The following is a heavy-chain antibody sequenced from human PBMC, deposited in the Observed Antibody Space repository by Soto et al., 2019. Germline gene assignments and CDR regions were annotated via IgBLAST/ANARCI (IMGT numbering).Heavy chain of an antibody. CDR1: GFTFSDYY. J-gene: IGHJ3*02. CDR2: ISSSSSYT. Sequence: GGSLRLSCAASGFTFSDYYMSWIRQAPGKGLEWVSYISSSSSYTNYADSVKGRFTISRDNAKNSLYLQMNSLRAEDTAVYYCASYPYIAAAGTDAFDIWGQGTMVTVS. V-gene: IGHV3-11*06. CDR3: ASYPYIAAAGTDAFDI. D-gene: IGHD6-13*01.